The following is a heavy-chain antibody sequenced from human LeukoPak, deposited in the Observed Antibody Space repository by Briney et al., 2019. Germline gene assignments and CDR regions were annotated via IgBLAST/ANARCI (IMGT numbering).Heavy chain of an antibody. V-gene: IGHV4-61*01. CDR1: GVSVSNGYYY. J-gene: IGHJ2*01. CDR3: ARAPQPTSYGDYGKRYFDL. D-gene: IGHD4-17*01. Sequence: RPSETLSLTCTVSGVSVSNGYYYWSWIRQPPGKGLEWIGYIFHSGSINNNSSLKSRVTISVDTSKNQFSLKLTSVTAADTAVYYCARAPQPTSYGDYGKRYFDLWGRGTLVTVSS. CDR2: IFHSGSI.